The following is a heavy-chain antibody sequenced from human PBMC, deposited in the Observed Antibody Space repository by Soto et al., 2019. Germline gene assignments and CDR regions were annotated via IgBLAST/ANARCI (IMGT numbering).Heavy chain of an antibody. Sequence: QLQLQESGPGLVKPSETLSLTCTVSGGSISSSTYYWGWVRQPPWKGLEWIASIYDGGSSHYHPSLKSRVTIAVDTSKNQFSLKLSSMTAADTAVYYCARHSSVSRHPGFDYWGQGTLVTVSS. CDR2: IYDGGSS. CDR3: ARHSSVSRHPGFDY. CDR1: GGSISSSTYY. V-gene: IGHV4-39*01. J-gene: IGHJ4*02. D-gene: IGHD6-19*01.